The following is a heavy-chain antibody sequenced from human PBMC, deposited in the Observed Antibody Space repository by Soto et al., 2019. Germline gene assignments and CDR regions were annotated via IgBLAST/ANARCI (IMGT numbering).Heavy chain of an antibody. V-gene: IGHV3-23*01. D-gene: IGHD3-3*01. CDR2: ISGSGGST. CDR1: GFTFSSYA. Sequence: EVQLLESGGGLVQPGGSLRLSCAASGFTFSSYAMSWVRQAPGKGLEWVSAISGSGGSTYYADSVKGRFTISRDNSNNKLYLQMNRLRAEDTAVYYCAKGFSYDFWSGYYSWAFDIWGQGTMVTVSS. CDR3: AKGFSYDFWSGYYSWAFDI. J-gene: IGHJ3*02.